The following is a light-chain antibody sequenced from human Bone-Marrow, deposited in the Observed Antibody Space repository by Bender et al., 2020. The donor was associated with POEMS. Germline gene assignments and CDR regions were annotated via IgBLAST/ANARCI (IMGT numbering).Light chain of an antibody. CDR2: EVN. Sequence: QSALTQPPSVSGSPGQSVTISCTGTSYDIGFHNHVAWYQKAPGTAPKLIIYEVNSRPSGGSDRFSGSKSGNTASLTISGLQADDEADYYCSSFTTISTFVFGGGTKLTVL. CDR1: SYDIGFHNH. CDR3: SSFTTISTFV. J-gene: IGLJ2*01. V-gene: IGLV2-18*02.